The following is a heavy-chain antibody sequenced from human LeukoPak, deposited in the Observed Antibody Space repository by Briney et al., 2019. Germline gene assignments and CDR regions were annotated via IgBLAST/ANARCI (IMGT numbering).Heavy chain of an antibody. CDR1: GLTLSRYG. CDR3: AGVPNVGEGEWFDP. V-gene: IGHV3-30*03. CDR2: ISYDGSTK. J-gene: IGHJ5*02. D-gene: IGHD3-16*01. Sequence: PGGSPRLSCAASGLTLSRYGMHWVRQAPGKGLEWVAVISYDGSTKNYADSVRDRFTISRDNSENTLYLQMSSLRAEDTAVYYCAGVPNVGEGEWFDPWGQGTLVTVSS.